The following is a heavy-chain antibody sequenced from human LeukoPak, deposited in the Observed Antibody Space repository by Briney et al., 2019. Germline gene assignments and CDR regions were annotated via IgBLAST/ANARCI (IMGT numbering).Heavy chain of an antibody. Sequence: ASVKVSCKASGYTFTGYYMHWVRQAPGQGLEWMGWINPNSGGTNYAQKFQGRVTMTRDTSISTAYMELSRLRSDDTAVCYCARGYLVGLYGGNSEFGYWGQGTLVTVSS. V-gene: IGHV1-2*02. CDR2: INPNSGGT. D-gene: IGHD4-23*01. CDR3: ARGYLVGLYGGNSEFGY. CDR1: GYTFTGYY. J-gene: IGHJ4*02.